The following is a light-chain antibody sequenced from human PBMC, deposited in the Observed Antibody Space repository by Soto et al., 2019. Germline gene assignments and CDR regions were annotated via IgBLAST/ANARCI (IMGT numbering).Light chain of an antibody. CDR3: AAWDDSLNGYV. J-gene: IGLJ1*01. CDR1: ISNIGSNT. V-gene: IGLV1-44*01. CDR2: SNN. Sequence: QSVLTQPPSASGTAGQRVTMSCSVRISNIGSNTVNWYQQLPGTAPKLLIYSNNQRPSGVPDRFSGSKSGTSASLAISGLQSEDEADYYCAAWDDSLNGYVFGTGTKVTVL.